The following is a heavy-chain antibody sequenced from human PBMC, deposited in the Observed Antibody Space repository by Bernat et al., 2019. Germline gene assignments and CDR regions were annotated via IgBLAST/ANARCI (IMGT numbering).Heavy chain of an antibody. J-gene: IGHJ4*02. D-gene: IGHD3-9*01. Sequence: EVQLVESGGGLVQPGGSLRLSCAASGFTFSSHWMHWVRQVPGKGLVWVSHTNSDGSSTNYADSVKGRFTISRDNAKNTLYLQMNSLRAEDTAVYYWARGLLGCVVFDWAGGRGTLVTVSS. CDR3: ARGLLGCVVFDWA. CDR2: TNSDGSST. CDR1: GFTFSSHW. V-gene: IGHV3-74*01.